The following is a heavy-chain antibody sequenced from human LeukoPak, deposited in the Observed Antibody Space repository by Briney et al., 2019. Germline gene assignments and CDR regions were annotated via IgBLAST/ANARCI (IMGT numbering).Heavy chain of an antibody. J-gene: IGHJ6*02. CDR3: ARSMVRGVIKAPGGMDV. CDR2: INHSGST. CDR1: GGSFSGYY. Sequence: PSETLSLTCAVYGGSFSGYYWSWIRQPPGKGLEWIGEINHSGSTNYNPSLKSRVTISVDTSKNQSSLKLSSVTAADTAVYYCARSMVRGVIKAPGGMDVWGQGTTVTVSS. V-gene: IGHV4-34*01. D-gene: IGHD3-10*01.